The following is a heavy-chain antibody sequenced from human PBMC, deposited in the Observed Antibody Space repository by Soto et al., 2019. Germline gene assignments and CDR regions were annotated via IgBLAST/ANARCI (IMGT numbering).Heavy chain of an antibody. CDR3: ARDRPRSPLRLLEGMVAPNDY. CDR2: ISSSSSYT. J-gene: IGHJ4*02. D-gene: IGHD3-3*01. V-gene: IGHV3-11*06. Sequence: QVQLVESGGGLVKPGGSLRLSCAASGFTFSDYYMSWIRQAPGKWLEWVSYISSSSSYTNYADSVKGRFTISRDNAKNSLYLQMNSLRAEDTAVDYCARDRPRSPLRLLEGMVAPNDYWGQGTLVTVSS. CDR1: GFTFSDYY.